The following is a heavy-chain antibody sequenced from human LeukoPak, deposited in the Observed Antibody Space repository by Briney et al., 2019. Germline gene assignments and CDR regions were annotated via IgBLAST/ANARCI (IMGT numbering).Heavy chain of an antibody. J-gene: IGHJ4*02. CDR1: GFTFSTYG. Sequence: GGSLRLSCATSGFTFSTYGMHWVRQAPGKGLEWVAFMRYDGSTKYYADSVKGRFTISRDNSKNTLYLQMNSLSAEDTALYFCAKGYCTGTSCYTGLDYWGQGTLVTVSS. D-gene: IGHD2-2*02. V-gene: IGHV3-30*02. CDR3: AKGYCTGTSCYTGLDY. CDR2: MRYDGSTK.